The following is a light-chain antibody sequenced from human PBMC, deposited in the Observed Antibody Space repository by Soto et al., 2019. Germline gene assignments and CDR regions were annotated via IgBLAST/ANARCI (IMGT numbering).Light chain of an antibody. Sequence: DIQMTQSPSTLSASVGDRVTITCRASQSISSWLAWYQQKPGKAPKLLIYDASSLKSGVPSRFSGSGSGTEFTLTISSLQPDDFATYYCQQYSSYETFGQGTKVDIK. J-gene: IGKJ1*01. V-gene: IGKV1-5*01. CDR3: QQYSSYET. CDR1: QSISSW. CDR2: DAS.